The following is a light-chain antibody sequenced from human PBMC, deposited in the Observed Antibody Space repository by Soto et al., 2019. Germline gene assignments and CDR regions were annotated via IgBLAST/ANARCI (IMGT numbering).Light chain of an antibody. CDR2: GAS. CDR1: QSVRSSY. Sequence: EIVLTQSPGTLSLSPGERATLSCRASQSVRSSYLAWYQQKPGQAPRLLIYGASSRATGIPDRFSGSGSGTDFALTISRLEPEDFAVYYCQQCGSSPLTFGGGTKAEIK. J-gene: IGKJ4*01. V-gene: IGKV3-20*01. CDR3: QQCGSSPLT.